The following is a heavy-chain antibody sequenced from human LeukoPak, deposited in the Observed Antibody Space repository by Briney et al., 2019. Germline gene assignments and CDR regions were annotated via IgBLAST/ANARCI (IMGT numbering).Heavy chain of an antibody. CDR2: ISDNGGDT. CDR1: GFTFNNYA. CDR3: GRDWKLDY. Sequence: PGGSLRLSCAASGFTFNNYAMSWVRQAPGKGLDWVSAISDNGGDTKYADSVKGRFTISRDNSRNRLYLQMDSLRVEDTAIYYCGRDWKLDYWGQGILVTVSS. D-gene: IGHD1-1*01. V-gene: IGHV3-23*01. J-gene: IGHJ4*02.